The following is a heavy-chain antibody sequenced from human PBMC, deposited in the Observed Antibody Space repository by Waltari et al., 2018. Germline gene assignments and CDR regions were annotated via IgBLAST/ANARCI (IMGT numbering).Heavy chain of an antibody. CDR1: GGTFSSYA. J-gene: IGHJ6*03. CDR2: IIPIFGTA. D-gene: IGHD6-6*01. Sequence: QVQLVQSGAEVKKPGSSVKVSCKASGGTFSSYAISWVRQAPGQGLEWMGRIIPIFGTANYAQKFQGRVTITADKSTSTAYMELSSLRSEDTAVYYCASSVSIAAPYYYYYMDVWGKGTTVTISS. V-gene: IGHV1-69*13. CDR3: ASSVSIAAPYYYYYMDV.